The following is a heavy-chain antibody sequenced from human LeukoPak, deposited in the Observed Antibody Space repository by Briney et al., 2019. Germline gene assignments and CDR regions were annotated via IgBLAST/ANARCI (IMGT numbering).Heavy chain of an antibody. CDR1: GFTFSSYT. V-gene: IGHV3-48*01. Sequence: GGSLRLSCAVSGFTFSSYTMNCVRQSPGKGGEWVSYISSSSSTIYYADSVKGRFTISRDNPKNSLFPQMNSLSAGDTAVYYCARERVMVRGARYYSYGMDVWGQGTTVTVSS. D-gene: IGHD3-10*01. J-gene: IGHJ6*02. CDR3: ARERVMVRGARYYSYGMDV. CDR2: ISSSSSTI.